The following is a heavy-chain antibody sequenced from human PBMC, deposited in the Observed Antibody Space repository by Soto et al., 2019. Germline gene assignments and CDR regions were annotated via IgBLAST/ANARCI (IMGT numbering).Heavy chain of an antibody. CDR3: ARDTLLVPATGVYYYYGMDV. Sequence: SETLSLTCAVSGGSISSGGYSWSWIRQPPGKGLEWIGYIYHSGSTYYNPSLKSRVTISVDTSKNQFSLKLSSVTAADTAVYYCARDTLLVPATGVYYYYGMDVWGQGTTVTVSS. D-gene: IGHD2-2*01. CDR1: GGSISSGGYS. CDR2: IYHSGST. J-gene: IGHJ6*02. V-gene: IGHV4-30-2*01.